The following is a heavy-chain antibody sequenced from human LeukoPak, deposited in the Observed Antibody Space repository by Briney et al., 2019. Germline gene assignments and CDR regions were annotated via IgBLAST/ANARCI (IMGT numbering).Heavy chain of an antibody. CDR2: ISGKNGNT. J-gene: IGHJ4*02. D-gene: IGHD4-23*01. CDR3: ARGGGYLDY. CDR1: GYTFTAYG. Sequence: ASVKVSCKASGYTFTAYGSSWVRQAPGQGLEWMGWISGKNGNTNYAQKLQGRVTMTTDTSTTIAYMELRRLRSDDTAVYYCARGGGYLDYWGQGTLVTVSS. V-gene: IGHV1-18*01.